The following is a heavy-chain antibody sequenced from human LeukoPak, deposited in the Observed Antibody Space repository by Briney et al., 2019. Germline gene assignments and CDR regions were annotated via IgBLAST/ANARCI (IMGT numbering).Heavy chain of an antibody. D-gene: IGHD3-22*01. Sequence: TLSLTCTVSGGSISSYYWSWIRQPPGKALEWLARIDWDDDKYYSTSLKTRLTISKDTSKNQVVLTMTNMDPVDTATYYCARTGYYYDSSGYPPPSFDYWGQGTLVTVSS. J-gene: IGHJ4*02. CDR3: ARTGYYYDSSGYPPPSFDY. CDR1: GGSISSYY. V-gene: IGHV2-70*11. CDR2: IDWDDDK.